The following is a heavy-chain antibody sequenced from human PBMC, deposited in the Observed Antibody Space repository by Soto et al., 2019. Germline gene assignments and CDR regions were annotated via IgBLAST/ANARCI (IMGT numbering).Heavy chain of an antibody. V-gene: IGHV1-69*06. Sequence: SVKVSFKASGGTFSSYAISWVRQAPGQGLEWMGGIIPIFGTANYAQKFQGRVTITADKSTSTAYMELSSLRSEDTAVYYCARHSSGWYMDAFDIWGQGTMVTVSS. D-gene: IGHD6-19*01. CDR1: GGTFSSYA. J-gene: IGHJ3*02. CDR2: IIPIFGTA. CDR3: ARHSSGWYMDAFDI.